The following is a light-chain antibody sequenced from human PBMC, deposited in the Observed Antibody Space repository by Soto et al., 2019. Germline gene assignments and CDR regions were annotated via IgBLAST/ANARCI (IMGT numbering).Light chain of an antibody. Sequence: GERGTIRCKSRKSVLYSSNNKNYLAWYQQKPGQPPKLLIYWASARESGVPDRFSVSGSGRDFTLACSSGLAEDVVFYYMQLSARLPWKFAQGTKLDVK. CDR2: WAS. J-gene: IGKJ1*01. CDR1: KSVLYSSNNKNY. CDR3: QLSARLPWK. V-gene: IGKV4-1*01.